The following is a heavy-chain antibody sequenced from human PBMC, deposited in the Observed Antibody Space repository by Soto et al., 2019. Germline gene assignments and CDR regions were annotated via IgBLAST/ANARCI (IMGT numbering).Heavy chain of an antibody. J-gene: IGHJ6*02. CDR2: IGTRSDV. V-gene: IGHV3-21*01. CDR3: ARGETAWPLAYGLDV. D-gene: IGHD2-21*02. Sequence: GSLRLSCAASGFTFSSYSIHWVRQAPGKGLEWVSSIGTRSDVYYADSVKGRFTISRDNAKNSMALQMNSLRAEDTGVYYCARGETAWPLAYGLDVWGQGTTVTVSS. CDR1: GFTFSSYS.